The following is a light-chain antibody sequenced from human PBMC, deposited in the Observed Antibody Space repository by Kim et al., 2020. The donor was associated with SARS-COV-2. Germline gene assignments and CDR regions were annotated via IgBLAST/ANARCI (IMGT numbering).Light chain of an antibody. CDR2: TAS. Sequence: ASVKDRVTITCRASQDNSRYLNWYQQKPGKAPKLLIYTASSLQSGLPSRFAGSGSGTNFTLTISSLQPEDFATYYCQQTYSASRTFGQGTKVDIK. CDR3: QQTYSASRT. J-gene: IGKJ1*01. CDR1: QDNSRY. V-gene: IGKV1-39*01.